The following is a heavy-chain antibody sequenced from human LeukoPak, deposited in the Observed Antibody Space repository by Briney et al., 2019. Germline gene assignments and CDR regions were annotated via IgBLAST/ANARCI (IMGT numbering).Heavy chain of an antibody. CDR3: ARDVTYDFWSGNDYFDY. CDR2: IKQDGSEK. V-gene: IGHV3-7*01. CDR1: GFTFSSYW. J-gene: IGHJ4*02. D-gene: IGHD3-3*01. Sequence: QPGGSLRLSCAASGFTFSSYWMSWVRQAPVKGLEWVANIKQDGSEKYYVDSVKGRFTISRDNAKNSLYLQMNSLRAEDTAVYYCARDVTYDFWSGNDYFDYWGQGTLVTVSS.